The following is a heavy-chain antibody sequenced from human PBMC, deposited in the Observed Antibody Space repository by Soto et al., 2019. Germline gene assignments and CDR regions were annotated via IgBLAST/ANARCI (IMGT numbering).Heavy chain of an antibody. CDR1: GGTFRSYA. Sequence: QVQLVQSGAEVKKPGSSVKVSCKASGGTFRSYAISWVRQAPGQGLEWMGGIIPIFGTANYAQKFQGRVTITADESTSTAYRELSSLISEDTDVYYCASGHTYYYDSSGYPFGMDVWSQGTKVTFS. J-gene: IGHJ6*02. D-gene: IGHD3-22*01. CDR2: IIPIFGTA. CDR3: ASGHTYYYDSSGYPFGMDV. V-gene: IGHV1-69*01.